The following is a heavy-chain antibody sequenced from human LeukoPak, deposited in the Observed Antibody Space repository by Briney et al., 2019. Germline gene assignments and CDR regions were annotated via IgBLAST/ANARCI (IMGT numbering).Heavy chain of an antibody. CDR3: ARADGSGSYHF. D-gene: IGHD3-10*01. CDR2: IYPGDSET. CDR1: GYSFTDYW. Sequence: GESLKISCKASGYSFTDYWIAWVRQMPGKGLEWMGIIYPGDSETRYSPSLQGQVTISADKSINTAYLQWSSLKASDIAMYYCARADGSGSYHFWGQGTLVTVSS. J-gene: IGHJ4*02. V-gene: IGHV5-51*01.